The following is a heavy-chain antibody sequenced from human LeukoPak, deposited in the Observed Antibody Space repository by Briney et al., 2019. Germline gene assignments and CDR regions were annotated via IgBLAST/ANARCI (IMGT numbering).Heavy chain of an antibody. D-gene: IGHD1-26*01. CDR2: IYYSGST. CDR3: ARVYSGSSDY. Sequence: PSETLSLTCTVSGGSISSYYWSWIRQPPGKGLEWIGYIYYSGSTNYNPSLKSRVTISVDTSKNQFSLKLSSVTAADTAVYYCARVYSGSSDYWGQGTLVTVSS. CDR1: GGSISSYY. V-gene: IGHV4-59*12. J-gene: IGHJ4*02.